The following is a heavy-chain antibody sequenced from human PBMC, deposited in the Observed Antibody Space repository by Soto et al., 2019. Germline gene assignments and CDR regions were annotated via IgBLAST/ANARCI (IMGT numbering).Heavy chain of an antibody. J-gene: IGHJ4*02. CDR2: IYYNGNT. CDR1: GASVSSGDYF. V-gene: IGHV4-30-4*01. CDR3: VKADYGGQGTFEY. D-gene: IGHD4-17*01. Sequence: SETLSLTCSVSGASVSSGDYFWTWIRQPPGKGLEWIGYIYYNGNTFYNPSLKSRVTMSVDPSKNQFSLRLSSVTAADTAVYYCVKADYGGQGTFEYWGQGILVTVSS.